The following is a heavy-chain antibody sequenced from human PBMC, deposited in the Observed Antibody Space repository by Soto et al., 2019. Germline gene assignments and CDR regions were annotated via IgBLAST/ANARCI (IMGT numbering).Heavy chain of an antibody. CDR3: ARTPRGQIAAAGHFDY. CDR1: GFSLSTSGMC. D-gene: IGHD6-13*01. Sequence: SGPTLVNPTQTLTLTCTFSGFSLSTSGMCVSWIRQPPGKALEWLARIDWDDDKYYSTSLKTRLTISKDTSKNQVVLTMTNMDPVDTATYYCARTPRGQIAAAGHFDYWGQGTLVTVS. V-gene: IGHV2-70*11. J-gene: IGHJ4*02. CDR2: IDWDDDK.